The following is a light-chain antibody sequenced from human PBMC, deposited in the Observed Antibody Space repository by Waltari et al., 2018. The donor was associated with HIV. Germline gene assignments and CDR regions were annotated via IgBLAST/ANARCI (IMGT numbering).Light chain of an antibody. CDR1: RFNIGSNI. V-gene: IGLV1-44*01. Sequence: QSVLIQPPSASGTPGQRVTISCSGGRFNIGSNIVNWYQQLPGTAPKLLIHRNNQRPSGVPDRFSSSKSGTSASLAIRGLQSEDEADYYCAAWDDSLNGGLFGGGTKVTVL. CDR2: RNN. CDR3: AAWDDSLNGGL. J-gene: IGLJ2*01.